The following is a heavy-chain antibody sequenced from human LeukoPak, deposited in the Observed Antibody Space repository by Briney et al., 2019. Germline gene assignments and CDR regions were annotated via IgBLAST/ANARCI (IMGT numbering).Heavy chain of an antibody. CDR1: GGSISSGGYY. CDR2: IYYSGST. CDR3: ARDSRIAVAGTGGHYYYYGMDV. J-gene: IGHJ6*02. V-gene: IGHV4-61*08. Sequence: SETLSLTCNVSGGSISSGGYYWSWIRQPPGKGLEWIGYIYYSGSTNYNPSLKSRVTISVDTSKNQFSLKLSSVTAADTAVYYCARDSRIAVAGTGGHYYYYGMDVWGQGTTVTVSS. D-gene: IGHD6-19*01.